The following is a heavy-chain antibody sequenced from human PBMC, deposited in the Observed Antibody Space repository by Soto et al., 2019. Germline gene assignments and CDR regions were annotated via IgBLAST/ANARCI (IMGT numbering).Heavy chain of an antibody. J-gene: IGHJ6*02. CDR2: ISYDGSNK. CDR3: ARDLVRHFWSGYSYYYGMDV. Sequence: GGSLRLSCAASGFTFSSYAMHWVRQAPGKGLEWVAVISYDGSNKYYADSVKGRFTISRDNSKNTLYLQMNSLRAEDTAVYYCARDLVRHFWSGYSYYYGMDVWGQGTTVTVSS. D-gene: IGHD3-3*02. V-gene: IGHV3-30*04. CDR1: GFTFSSYA.